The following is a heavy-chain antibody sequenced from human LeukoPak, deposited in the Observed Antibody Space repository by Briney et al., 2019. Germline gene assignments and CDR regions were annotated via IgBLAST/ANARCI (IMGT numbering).Heavy chain of an antibody. D-gene: IGHD3-22*01. J-gene: IGHJ4*02. CDR1: GYSFTSYW. CDR2: IYPGDSDT. CDR3: ARLSRSYYYDSSFYFDY. V-gene: IGHV5-51*01. Sequence: GESLKISCKGSGYSFTSYWIGWVRQMPGKGLEWMGIIYPGDSDTRYSPSLQGQVTISADKSISTAYLQWSSLKASDTAMYYCARLSRSYYYDSSFYFDYWGQGTLVTVSS.